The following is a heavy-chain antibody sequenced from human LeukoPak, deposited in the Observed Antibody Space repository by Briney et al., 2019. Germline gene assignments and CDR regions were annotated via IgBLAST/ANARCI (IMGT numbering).Heavy chain of an antibody. CDR3: AKGVSRCSSTSCPHRYYYYGMDV. CDR1: GFTFDDYA. D-gene: IGHD2-2*01. CDR2: ISWDGGST. J-gene: IGHJ6*04. V-gene: IGHV3-43D*04. Sequence: GSLLLSCAASGFTFDDYAMHWVRQAPGKGLEWVSLISWDGGSTYYADSVKGRFTISRDNSKNSLYLQMNSLRAEDTALYYCAKGVSRCSSTSCPHRYYYYGMDVWGKGTTVTVSS.